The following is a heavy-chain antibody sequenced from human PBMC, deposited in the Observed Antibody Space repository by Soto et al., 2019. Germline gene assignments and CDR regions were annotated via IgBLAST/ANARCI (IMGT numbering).Heavy chain of an antibody. CDR1: GFTFSSYG. CDR2: IWYDGSNK. D-gene: IGHD3-9*01. Sequence: PGGSLRLSCAASGFTFSSYGMHWVRQAPGKGLEWVAVIWYDGSNKYYADSVKGRFTISRDNSKNTLYLQMNSLRAEDTAVYYCARGANYDILTGYFGYFDYWGQGTLVTVSS. V-gene: IGHV3-33*01. CDR3: ARGANYDILTGYFGYFDY. J-gene: IGHJ4*02.